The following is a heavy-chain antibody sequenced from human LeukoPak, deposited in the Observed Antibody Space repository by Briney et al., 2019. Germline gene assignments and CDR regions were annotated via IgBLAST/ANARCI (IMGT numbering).Heavy chain of an antibody. V-gene: IGHV4-39*07. CDR1: GGSISSSSYY. Sequence: SETLSLTCTVSGGSISSSSYYWGWIRQPPGKGLEWIGSIYYSGSTYYNPSLKSRVTISVDTSKNQFSLKLSSVTAADTAVYYCARVNWNYRYYYYYYYMDVWGKGTTVTVSS. J-gene: IGHJ6*03. CDR3: ARVNWNYRYYYYYYYMDV. D-gene: IGHD1-7*01. CDR2: IYYSGST.